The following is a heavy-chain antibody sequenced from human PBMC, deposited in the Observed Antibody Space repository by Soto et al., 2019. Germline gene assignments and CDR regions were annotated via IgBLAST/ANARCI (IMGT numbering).Heavy chain of an antibody. J-gene: IGHJ6*02. CDR2: MSPNSGNT. V-gene: IGHV1-8*01. CDR3: ARERTGTTSMDV. D-gene: IGHD1-1*01. Sequence: GASVKVSCKASGYTFTSYDINWVRQATGQGLEWMGWMSPNSGNTDYAQKFQGRVTMTRNTSISTAYMELSSLRSEDTAVYYCARERTGTTSMDVWGQGTTVTVSS. CDR1: GYTFTSYD.